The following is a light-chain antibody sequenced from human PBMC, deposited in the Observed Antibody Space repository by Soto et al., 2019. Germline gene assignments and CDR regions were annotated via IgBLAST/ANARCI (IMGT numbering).Light chain of an antibody. CDR1: QSVSDMY. CDR2: AS. CDR3: QHYGTSAL. V-gene: IGKV3-20*01. Sequence: EIVLTQSPGTLSLSPGERATLSCRASQSVSDMYLAWYQQKPGQAPRLLIHASNRATSIPYMFSGSGSGTDFTLTISRLEPEDVGGYYCQHYGTSALFGPGTKVEIK. J-gene: IGKJ3*01.